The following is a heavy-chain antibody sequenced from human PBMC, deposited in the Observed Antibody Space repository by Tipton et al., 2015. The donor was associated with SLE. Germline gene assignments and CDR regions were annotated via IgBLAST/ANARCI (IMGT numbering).Heavy chain of an antibody. CDR3: AKTEDYYDNGGEGYFDY. Sequence: GSLRLSCAASGFTFSSFAMSWVRQAPGKGLEWVSGISASGGGTYYTDSVKGRFTISRDNSKNTLFLQMNSLRAEDTAIYYCAKTEDYYDNGGEGYFDYWGQGTLVTVSS. D-gene: IGHD3-22*01. CDR2: ISASGGGT. V-gene: IGHV3-23*01. CDR1: GFTFSSFA. J-gene: IGHJ4*02.